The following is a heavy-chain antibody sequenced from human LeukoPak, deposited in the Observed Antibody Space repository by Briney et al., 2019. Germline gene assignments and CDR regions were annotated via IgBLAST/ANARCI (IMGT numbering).Heavy chain of an antibody. D-gene: IGHD6-6*01. Sequence: GASVKVSCKASGYTFTNYYIHWVRQAPGQGLEWMGIINPSGGSTSYAQKFQGRVTMTRDTSTSTVYMELSSLRSEDTAVYYCAREGLRSIAARRGTRDYMDVWGKGTTVIVSS. V-gene: IGHV1-46*01. CDR3: AREGLRSIAARRGTRDYMDV. J-gene: IGHJ6*03. CDR1: GYTFTNYY. CDR2: INPSGGST.